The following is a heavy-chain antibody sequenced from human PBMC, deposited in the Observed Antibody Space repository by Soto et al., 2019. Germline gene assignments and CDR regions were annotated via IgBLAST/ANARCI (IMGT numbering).Heavy chain of an antibody. CDR1: GFTFSSYS. CDR3: ARDLQMATIRGGDY. CDR2: ITSSGSSSYI. V-gene: IGHV3-21*01. D-gene: IGHD5-12*01. Sequence: EVRLVESGGCLVKPGGSLRLSCAASGFTFSSYSMNWVRQAPGKGLEWVSSITSSGSSSYIYYADSVKGRFTISRDNAKNSLYLQMNSLRAEDTAVYYCARDLQMATIRGGDYWGQGTLVTVSS. J-gene: IGHJ4*02.